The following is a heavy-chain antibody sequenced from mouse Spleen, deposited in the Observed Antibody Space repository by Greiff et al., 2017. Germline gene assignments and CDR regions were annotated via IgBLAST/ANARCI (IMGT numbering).Heavy chain of an antibody. Sequence: EVQLQQSGPELVKPGASVKMSCKASGYTFTDYNMHWVKQSHGKSLEWIGYINPNNGGTSYNQKFKGKATLTVNKSSSTAYMELRSLTSEDSAVYYCATDGYYRGFAYWGQGTLVTVSA. CDR1: GYTFTDYN. J-gene: IGHJ3*01. CDR2: INPNNGGT. CDR3: ATDGYYRGFAY. D-gene: IGHD2-3*01. V-gene: IGHV1-22*01.